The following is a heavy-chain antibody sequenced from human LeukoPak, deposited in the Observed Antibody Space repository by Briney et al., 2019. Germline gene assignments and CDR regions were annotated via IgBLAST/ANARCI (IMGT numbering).Heavy chain of an antibody. V-gene: IGHV3-23*01. CDR1: GFTFSSYA. J-gene: IGHJ4*02. CDR3: AKDPRGGYYYDSSAYDY. D-gene: IGHD3-22*01. Sequence: PGGSLSLSCAASGFTFSSYAMSWVRQAPGKGLEWVSAISGSGGSTYYADSVKGRFTISRDNSKNTLYLQMNSLRAEDTAVYYCAKDPRGGYYYDSSAYDYWGQGTLVTVSS. CDR2: ISGSGGST.